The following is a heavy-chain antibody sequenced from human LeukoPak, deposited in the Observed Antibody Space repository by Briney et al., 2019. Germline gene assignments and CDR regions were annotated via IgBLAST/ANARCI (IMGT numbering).Heavy chain of an antibody. CDR3: ARGSSFDGYCSAGACDAGYYDI. CDR1: GDSFSAYF. V-gene: IGHV4-34*01. J-gene: IGHJ4*02. CDR2: INHRGSS. D-gene: IGHD2-15*01. Sequence: SETLSLTCAVYGDSFSAYFWNWIRQAPATPLQYIGEINHRGSSHYNPSLKTRVTLSVDTSKNQCSLRLTSVTAADTAVYFCARGSSFDGYCSAGACDAGYYDIWGQGTPVTVSS.